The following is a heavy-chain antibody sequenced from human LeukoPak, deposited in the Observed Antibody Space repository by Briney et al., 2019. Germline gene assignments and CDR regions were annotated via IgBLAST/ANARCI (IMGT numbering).Heavy chain of an antibody. CDR1: GFTFNTYT. Sequence: GGSLRLSCAASGFTFNTYTMNWVRQAPGKGLVWVSRIASDGSSTTYADSVKGRFSISRDNAKNTLYLQMNSLRVEDTAVYYCARGRPHGNDYWGQGTLVTVSS. V-gene: IGHV3-74*01. J-gene: IGHJ4*02. CDR2: IASDGSST. CDR3: ARGRPHGNDY. D-gene: IGHD4-23*01.